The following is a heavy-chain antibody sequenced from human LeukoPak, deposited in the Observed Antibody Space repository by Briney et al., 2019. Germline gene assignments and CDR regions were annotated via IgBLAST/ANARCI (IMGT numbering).Heavy chain of an antibody. Sequence: GGSLRLSCAASGFTFDDYAMHWVRQAPGKGLEWVSLISWDGGSTYYADSVKGRFTISRDNSKNTLYLQMNSLRAEDTAVYYCAKDRSDIVVVVAATPGDAFDIWGQGTMVTVSS. CDR2: ISWDGGST. CDR1: GFTFDDYA. J-gene: IGHJ3*02. V-gene: IGHV3-43D*03. D-gene: IGHD2-15*01. CDR3: AKDRSDIVVVVAATPGDAFDI.